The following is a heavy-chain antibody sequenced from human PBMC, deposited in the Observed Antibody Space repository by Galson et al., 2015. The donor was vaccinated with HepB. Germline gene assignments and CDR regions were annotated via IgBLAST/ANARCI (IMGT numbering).Heavy chain of an antibody. J-gene: IGHJ3*02. CDR2: INPNSGGT. Sequence: SVKVSCKASGYTFTGYYMHWVRQAPGQGLEWMGWINPNSGGTNYAQKFQGRVTMTRDTSISTAYMELSRLRSDDTAVYYCASETPLQNDYGGNRDAFDIWGQGTMVTVSS. V-gene: IGHV1-2*02. CDR3: ASETPLQNDYGGNRDAFDI. D-gene: IGHD4-23*01. CDR1: GYTFTGYY.